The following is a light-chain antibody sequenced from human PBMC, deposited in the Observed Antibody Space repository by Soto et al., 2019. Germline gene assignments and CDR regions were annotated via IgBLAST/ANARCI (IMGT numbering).Light chain of an antibody. CDR3: QHYNSYSEA. CDR1: QTISSW. V-gene: IGKV1-5*03. J-gene: IGKJ1*01. Sequence: DIQMTQSPSTLSGSVGDRVTITCRASQTISSWLAWYQQKPGKAPKLLIYKASTLKSGVPSRFSGSGSGTEFTLTISSLQPDDFATYYCQHYNSYSEAFGQGLKVELK. CDR2: KAS.